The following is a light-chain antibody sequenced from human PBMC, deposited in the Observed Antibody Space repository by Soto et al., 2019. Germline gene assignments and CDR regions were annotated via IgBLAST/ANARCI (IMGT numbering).Light chain of an antibody. CDR2: AAS. CDR3: QQSYSTPRA. J-gene: IGKJ1*01. V-gene: IGKV1-39*01. CDR1: QSISSY. Sequence: IQMTQSPSSLSASVGDRVTITCRASQSISSYLNWYQQKPGKAPKLLIYAASSLQSGVPSRFSSSGYGTDFTLTISSLQPEDFATYYCQQSYSTPRAFGQGTKVEIK.